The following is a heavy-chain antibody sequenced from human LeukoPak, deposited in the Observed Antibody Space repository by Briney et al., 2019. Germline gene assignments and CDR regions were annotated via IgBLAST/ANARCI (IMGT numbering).Heavy chain of an antibody. J-gene: IGHJ6*02. CDR2: ISSSGSTI. V-gene: IGHV3-48*03. D-gene: IGHD6-6*01. Sequence: GGSLRLSCAASGFTFSSYEMNWVRQAPGKGLEWVSYISSSGSTIYYADSVKGRFTISRDNAKNSLYLQMNGLRAEDTAVYYCELSSSSQSYYYGMDVWGQGTTVTVSS. CDR1: GFTFSSYE. CDR3: ELSSSSQSYYYGMDV.